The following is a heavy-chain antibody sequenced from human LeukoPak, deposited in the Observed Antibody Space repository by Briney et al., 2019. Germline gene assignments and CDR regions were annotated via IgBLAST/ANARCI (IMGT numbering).Heavy chain of an antibody. V-gene: IGHV1-3*01. D-gene: IGHD3-9*01. Sequence: GASVKVSCKTSGYTINRFVIHWERQAPGQRLEWMGWINAANGNTKYSPKFQDRVTITSDTSASTAYMELNSLRFEDTAIYYCARGHIFLAGNEGLDYWGQGTLVTASS. J-gene: IGHJ4*02. CDR3: ARGHIFLAGNEGLDY. CDR2: INAANGNT. CDR1: GYTINRFV.